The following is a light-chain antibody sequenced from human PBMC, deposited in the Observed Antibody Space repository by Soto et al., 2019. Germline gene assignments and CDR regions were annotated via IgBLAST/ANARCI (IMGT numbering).Light chain of an antibody. V-gene: IGLV2-14*01. CDR3: SSYTSSSTLDVV. CDR1: SSDVDGYNY. Sequence: QSVLTQPASVSGSPGQSITISCTGTSSDVDGYNYVSWYQQHPGKAPKLMIYDVINRPSGVSNRFSGSKSGNTASLTISGLQAEDEADYYCSSYTSSSTLDVVFGGGTKLTVL. J-gene: IGLJ2*01. CDR2: DVI.